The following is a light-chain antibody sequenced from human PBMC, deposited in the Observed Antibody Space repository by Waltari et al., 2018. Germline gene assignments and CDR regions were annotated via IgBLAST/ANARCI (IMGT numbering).Light chain of an antibody. CDR1: QSVSSY. Sequence: EIVLTQSPATLSLSPGERATLSCRASQSVSSYLAWYQQKPGKAPSLLIYDASTSATGIPARFSGSGSGTDFTTTIGSLEPADFAVYYCQQRSNWHPYTFGQGTKLEIK. V-gene: IGKV3-11*01. CDR2: DAS. J-gene: IGKJ2*01. CDR3: QQRSNWHPYT.